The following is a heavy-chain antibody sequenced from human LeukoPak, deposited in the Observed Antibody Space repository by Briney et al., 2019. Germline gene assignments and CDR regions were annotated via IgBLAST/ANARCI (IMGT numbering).Heavy chain of an antibody. V-gene: IGHV3-21*01. CDR1: GFTFSSYS. CDR2: ISSSSSYI. CDR3: ARAQPGYSSGWPDY. Sequence: PGGSLRLSCAASGFTFSSYSMNWVRQAPGKGLEWVSSISSSSSYIYYADSVKGRFTISRDNAKNSLYLQMNSLRAEDTAVYYCARAQPGYSSGWPDYWGQGTLVTVSS. D-gene: IGHD6-19*01. J-gene: IGHJ4*02.